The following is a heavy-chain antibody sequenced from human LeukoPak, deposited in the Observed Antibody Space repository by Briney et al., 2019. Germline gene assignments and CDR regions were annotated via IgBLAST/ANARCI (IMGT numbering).Heavy chain of an antibody. D-gene: IGHD2-2*01. CDR1: GFTFSIYA. J-gene: IGHJ4*02. Sequence: QTGGSLRLSCAASGFTFSIYAKRWVRQSPGKALEWVSSISGSGYLTYYARSVKGRSTLSRDNSKNPMYLQMNILRAEDTAVYFCAKNTLQYQLLPLFDYWGPGTLVTVSS. CDR2: ISGSGYLT. V-gene: IGHV3-23*01. CDR3: AKNTLQYQLLPLFDY.